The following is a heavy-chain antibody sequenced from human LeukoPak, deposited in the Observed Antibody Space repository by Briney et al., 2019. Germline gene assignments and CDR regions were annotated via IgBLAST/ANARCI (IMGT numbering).Heavy chain of an antibody. J-gene: IGHJ4*02. D-gene: IGHD6-19*01. Sequence: SETLSLTCTVSGGSISTYYWSWIRQPPGKGLEWIGEINHSGSTNYNPSLKSRVTISVDTSKNQFSLKLSSVTAADTAVNYCARAPEGLVSGKRGFDYWGQGTLVTVSS. CDR2: INHSGST. V-gene: IGHV4-34*01. CDR3: ARAPEGLVSGKRGFDY. CDR1: GGSISTYY.